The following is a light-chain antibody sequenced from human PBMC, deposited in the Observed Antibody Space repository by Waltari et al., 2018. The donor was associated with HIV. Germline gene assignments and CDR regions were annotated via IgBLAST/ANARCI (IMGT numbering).Light chain of an antibody. CDR3: HQYGASPWT. CDR1: QTIGSRY. Sequence: EIVLTQSPGTLSLSPGDRATLSYRASQTIGSRYVAWYQQTPCQAPRRLIYGTSNRATGIPDRFSGSGSGADFTLTISRLAPEDFAVYYCHQYGASPWTFGQGTKVEIK. CDR2: GTS. J-gene: IGKJ1*01. V-gene: IGKV3-20*01.